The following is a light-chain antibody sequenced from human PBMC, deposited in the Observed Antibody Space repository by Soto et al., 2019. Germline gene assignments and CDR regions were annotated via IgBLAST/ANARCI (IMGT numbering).Light chain of an antibody. Sequence: QSALTQPPSVSGSPGQSVTISCAGTSSDVGYYNHVSWYQQPPGTAPKLMIYEVTNRPSGVPDRFSGSKSGNTASLTISGLQAEDEAVYYCSSYTSSSTVVFGGGTKLTVL. V-gene: IGLV2-18*02. CDR2: EVT. CDR1: SSDVGYYNH. J-gene: IGLJ2*01. CDR3: SSYTSSSTVV.